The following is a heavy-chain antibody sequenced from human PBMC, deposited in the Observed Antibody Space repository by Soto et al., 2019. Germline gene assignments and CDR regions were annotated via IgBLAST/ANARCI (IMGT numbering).Heavy chain of an antibody. J-gene: IGHJ4*02. CDR1: GFTFSSYG. CDR2: ISYDGSNK. CDR3: AKGLLWFGELSY. V-gene: IGHV3-30*18. Sequence: GGSLRLSCAASGFTFSSYGMHWVRQAPGKGLEWVAVISYDGSNKYYADSVKGRFTISRDNSKNTLYLQMNSLRAEDTAVYYCAKGLLWFGELSYWGQGTLVTVSS. D-gene: IGHD3-10*01.